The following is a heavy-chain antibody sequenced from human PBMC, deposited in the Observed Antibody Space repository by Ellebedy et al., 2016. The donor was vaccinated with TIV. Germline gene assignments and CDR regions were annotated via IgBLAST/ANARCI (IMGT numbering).Heavy chain of an antibody. CDR1: DGSFSGYY. CDR3: ARGRDYYDSSGYYYRPPYYYYYGMDV. CDR2: INHSGST. Sequence: MPSETLSLTCAVYDGSFSGYYWSWIRQPPGKGLEWIGEINHSGSTNYNPSLKSRVTISVDTSKNQFSLKLSSVTAADTAVYYCARGRDYYDSSGYYYRPPYYYYYGMDVWGQGTTVTVSS. V-gene: IGHV4-34*01. J-gene: IGHJ6*02. D-gene: IGHD3-22*01.